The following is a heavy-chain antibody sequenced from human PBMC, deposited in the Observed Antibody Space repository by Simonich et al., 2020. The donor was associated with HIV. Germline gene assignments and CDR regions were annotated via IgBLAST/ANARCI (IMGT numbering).Heavy chain of an antibody. V-gene: IGHV4-4*02. CDR2: IYPSGST. CDR3: ARDEARIAAAGTQD. D-gene: IGHD6-13*01. Sequence: QVQLQESGPGLVKPSGTLSLTCAVSGGSISSSNWWGWVRQPPGKGLGWIGEIYPSGSTNYNTSLKSRVTISVDKSKNQFSLKLSSVTAADTAVYYCARDEARIAAAGTQDWGQGTLVTVSS. J-gene: IGHJ4*02. CDR1: GGSISSSNW.